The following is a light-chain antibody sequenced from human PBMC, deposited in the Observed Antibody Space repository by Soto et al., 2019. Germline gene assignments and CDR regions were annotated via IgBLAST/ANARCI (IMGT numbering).Light chain of an antibody. CDR3: QQYNNWHPLT. J-gene: IGKJ4*01. CDR2: GAS. CDR1: QRVSSN. Sequence: EIVMTQSPATLSVSPGERATLSCRASQRVSSNLAWYQQKPGQAPRRLIYGASTRATGIPARFSGSGSGTEFTLTISSLQSEDFAVYYCQQYNNWHPLTFGGGTKVEIK. V-gene: IGKV3-15*01.